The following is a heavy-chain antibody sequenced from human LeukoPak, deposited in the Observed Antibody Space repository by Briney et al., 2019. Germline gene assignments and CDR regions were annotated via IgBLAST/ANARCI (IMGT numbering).Heavy chain of an antibody. CDR1: GFTFDIAW. D-gene: IGHD5-24*01. CDR3: VSRDAYKPRYFMDV. CDR2: IKSKNDGAAT. V-gene: IGHV3-15*01. J-gene: IGHJ6*03. Sequence: GGSLRLSCAASGFTFDIAWMNWVRQAPGEGLEWLGRIKSKNDGAATDYAAPVRGRFTISTDDSKNTLYLQMNSLKTEDTAVYYCVSRDAYKPRYFMDVWGKGTTVTVSS.